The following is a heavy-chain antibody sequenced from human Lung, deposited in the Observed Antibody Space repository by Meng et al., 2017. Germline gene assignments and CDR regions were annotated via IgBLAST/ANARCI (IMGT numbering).Heavy chain of an antibody. CDR1: GYPFTNYG. D-gene: IGHD6-19*01. Sequence: QVHLGQAGEEVREPGGAGKVSCKASGYPFTNYGISWVRQAPGQGLEWMGWISVYNVNTNYAQKFQGRVTMTTDTSTSTTYMELRSLRSDDTGVYYCARSPYSSGWPNFDSWGQGTLVTVSS. CDR2: ISVYNVNT. CDR3: ARSPYSSGWPNFDS. J-gene: IGHJ4*02. V-gene: IGHV1-18*01.